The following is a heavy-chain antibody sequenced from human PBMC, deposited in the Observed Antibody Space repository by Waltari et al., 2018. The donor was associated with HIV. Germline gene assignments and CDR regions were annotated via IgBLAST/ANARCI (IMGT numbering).Heavy chain of an antibody. D-gene: IGHD3-22*01. J-gene: IGHJ4*02. CDR2: IVYDGTNK. CDR3: ARGRNYYDLFDY. Sequence: QVQLVESGGGVVQPGRSLRLSCAASGFTFSDYPMHWVRQAPGRGRQWVSIIVYDGTNKYYTDSVKGRFTISRDKARNTLYLQMNSLRAEDTAVYYCARGRNYYDLFDYWGQGTLVTVSS. V-gene: IGHV3-30-3*01. CDR1: GFTFSDYP.